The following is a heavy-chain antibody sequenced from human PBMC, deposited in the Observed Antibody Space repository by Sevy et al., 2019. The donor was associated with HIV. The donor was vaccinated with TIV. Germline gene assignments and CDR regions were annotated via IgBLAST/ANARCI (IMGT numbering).Heavy chain of an antibody. Sequence: SETLSLTCTVSGGSISSYYWSWIRQPPGKGLEWIGYTYYSGSTNYNPSLKSRVTISVDTSKNQFSLKLSSVTAADTAVYYCARGRITMIKGNWFDPWGQGTLVTVSS. V-gene: IGHV4-59*01. J-gene: IGHJ5*02. CDR3: ARGRITMIKGNWFDP. D-gene: IGHD3-22*01. CDR2: TYYSGST. CDR1: GGSISSYY.